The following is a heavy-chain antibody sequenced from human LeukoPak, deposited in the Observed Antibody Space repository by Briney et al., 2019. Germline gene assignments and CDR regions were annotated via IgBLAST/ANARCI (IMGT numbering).Heavy chain of an antibody. CDR2: IYYSGST. V-gene: IGHV4-39*01. D-gene: IGHD3-10*01. Sequence: SETLSLTCTVSGGSISSSSYYWGWIRQPPGKGLEWIGSIYYSGSTYYNPSLKSRVTISVDTSKSQFSLKLSSVTAADTAVYYCARRGRRDYYGSGSLWSQGTLVTVSS. J-gene: IGHJ1*01. CDR3: ARRGRRDYYGSGSL. CDR1: GGSISSSSYY.